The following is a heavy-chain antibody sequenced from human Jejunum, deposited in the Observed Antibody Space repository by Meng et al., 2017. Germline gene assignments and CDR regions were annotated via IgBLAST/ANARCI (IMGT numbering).Heavy chain of an antibody. CDR2: IYHSGST. J-gene: IGHJ4*02. D-gene: IGHD3-9*01. CDR3: ASYDLFTGFGFDY. CDR1: GGSISSINW. V-gene: IGHV4-4*02. Sequence: QVPLQDSGPRLVKPSGALSRTCAVSGGSISSINWWSWVRQPPGRGLEWIGEIYHSGSTNSNASLNASLKSRVTISVDTSKKQFSLKLGSVTAADTAVYYCASYDLFTGFGFDYWGQGTLVTVSS.